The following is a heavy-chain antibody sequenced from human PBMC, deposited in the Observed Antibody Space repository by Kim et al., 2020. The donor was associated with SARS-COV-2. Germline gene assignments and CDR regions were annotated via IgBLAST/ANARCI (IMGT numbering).Heavy chain of an antibody. J-gene: IGHJ6*02. V-gene: IGHV4-59*08. D-gene: IGHD2-8*01. CDR2: IHSTGTT. Sequence: SETLSLTCTVSGASINNNYWTWIRQSPEKGLEWIGYIHSTGTTEYNPSLEGRVTLPIDTSRNQFSLTLRSVTAADTAMYFCGRNGVYLDVWGQGTTVTVSS. CDR3: GRNGVYLDV. CDR1: GASINNNY.